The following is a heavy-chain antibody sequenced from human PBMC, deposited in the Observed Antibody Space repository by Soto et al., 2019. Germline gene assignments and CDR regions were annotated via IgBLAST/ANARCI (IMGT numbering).Heavy chain of an antibody. CDR2: VRPGGST. Sequence: VQLQESGPGLVEPSGTLSLTCAVSGDSMNSRDWWSWVRQSPGKGLEWIGEVRPGGSTNYNAALSNRGTISVDESQNQFSLRFTSGTAADTAVYYCARVRFRVPTRACFDYWGQGTLVTVSS. CDR3: ARVRFRVPTRACFDY. CDR1: GDSMNSRDW. J-gene: IGHJ4*02. D-gene: IGHD3-10*01. V-gene: IGHV4-4*02.